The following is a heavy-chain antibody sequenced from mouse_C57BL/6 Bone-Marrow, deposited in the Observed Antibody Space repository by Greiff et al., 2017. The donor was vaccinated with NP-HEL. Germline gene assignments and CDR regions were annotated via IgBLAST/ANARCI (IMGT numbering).Heavy chain of an antibody. CDR1: GFTFSDYY. V-gene: IGHV5-16*01. D-gene: IGHD2-5*01. CDR2: INYDGSST. CDR3: ARAAYYSNYWYFDV. J-gene: IGHJ1*03. Sequence: EVMLVESEGGLVQPGSSMKLSCTASGFTFSDYYMAWVRQVPEKGLEWVANINYDGSSTYYLDSLKSRFIISRDNAKNILYLQMSSLKSEDTATYYCARAAYYSNYWYFDVWGTGTTVTVSS.